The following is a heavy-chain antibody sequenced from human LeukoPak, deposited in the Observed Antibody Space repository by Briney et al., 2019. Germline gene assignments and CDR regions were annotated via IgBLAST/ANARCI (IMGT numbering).Heavy chain of an antibody. V-gene: IGHV3-30*02. J-gene: IGHJ6*03. CDR2: IRYDGSNK. CDR3: AKPVTEDYYYYYYMDV. D-gene: IGHD4-23*01. Sequence: SGGSLRLSCAASGFTFSSYGMHWVRQAPGKGLEWVAFIRYDGSNKYYADSVKGRFTISRDNSKNTLYLQMNRLRAEDTAVYYCAKPVTEDYYYYYYMDVWGKGTTVTVSS. CDR1: GFTFSSYG.